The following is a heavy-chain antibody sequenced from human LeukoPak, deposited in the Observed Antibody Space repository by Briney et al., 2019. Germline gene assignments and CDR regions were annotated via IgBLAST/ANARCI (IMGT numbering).Heavy chain of an antibody. J-gene: IGHJ3*02. CDR3: ARLAGAFAFDI. V-gene: IGHV4-39*01. D-gene: IGHD3-10*01. Sequence: SETLSLTCTVSGGSISSSSYYWGWIRQPPGKGLEWIGSIYYSGSTHYNPSLRSRVTISVDTSKNQFSLKLSSVTAADTAVYYCARLAGAFAFDIWGQGTMVTVSS. CDR2: IYYSGST. CDR1: GGSISSSSYY.